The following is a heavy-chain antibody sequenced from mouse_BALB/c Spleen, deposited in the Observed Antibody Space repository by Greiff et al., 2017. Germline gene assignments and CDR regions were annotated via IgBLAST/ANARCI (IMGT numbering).Heavy chain of an antibody. CDR2: ISSGGSYT. V-gene: IGHV5-9-4*01. Sequence: EVKLVESGGGLVKPGGSLKLSCAASGFTFSSYAMSWVRQSPAKRLEWVAEISSGGSYTYYPDTVTGRFTISRDNAKNTLYLEMSSLRSEDTAMYYCARASHYYGYGFAYWGQGTLVTVSA. CDR1: GFTFSSYA. D-gene: IGHD1-2*01. J-gene: IGHJ3*01. CDR3: ARASHYYGYGFAY.